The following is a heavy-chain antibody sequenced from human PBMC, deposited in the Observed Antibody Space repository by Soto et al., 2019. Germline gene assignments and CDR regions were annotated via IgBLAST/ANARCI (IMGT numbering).Heavy chain of an antibody. CDR1: GGTFSRYA. CDR3: ARAERPYGDYDNYYYAMDV. V-gene: IGHV1-69*13. D-gene: IGHD4-17*01. Sequence: SVKVSCKASGGTFSRYAISWVRRAPGQGLEWIGGFIPIYGTRNYAQKFQGRVTITADESTSTAYMELSSLRSEDTAVYYCARAERPYGDYDNYYYAMDVWDQGTSVTVSS. J-gene: IGHJ6*02. CDR2: FIPIYGTR.